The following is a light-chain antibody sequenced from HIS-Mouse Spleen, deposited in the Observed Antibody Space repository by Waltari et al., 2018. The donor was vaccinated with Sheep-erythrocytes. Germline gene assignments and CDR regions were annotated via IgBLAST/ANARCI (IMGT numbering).Light chain of an antibody. Sequence: QSALTQPASVSGSPGQSITISCTGTSSDVGTYHLVSWYQQPPGKAPKLMIYDVSKRPSGVPDRFSGSKSGNTASLTISGLQAEDEADYYCCSYAGSYNHVFATGTKVTVL. J-gene: IGLJ1*01. CDR1: SSDVGTYHL. V-gene: IGLV2-23*02. CDR2: DVS. CDR3: CSYAGSYNHV.